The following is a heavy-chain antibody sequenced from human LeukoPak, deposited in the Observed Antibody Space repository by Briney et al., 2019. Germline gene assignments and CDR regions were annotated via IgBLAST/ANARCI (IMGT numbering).Heavy chain of an antibody. CDR1: GRSISSSSYY. V-gene: IGHV4-39*01. D-gene: IGHD2-15*01. J-gene: IGHJ4*02. CDR3: AGHLSWQLLPLEY. Sequence: SQTLSLTCTISGRSISSSSYYWGWIRQPPGKGLEWTGSIYYSGSTYYNPSLKSRVTISVDTSKNKVPLKLSSVAAADTALYYLAGHLSWQLLPLEYWGQGTLVTVSS. CDR2: IYYSGST.